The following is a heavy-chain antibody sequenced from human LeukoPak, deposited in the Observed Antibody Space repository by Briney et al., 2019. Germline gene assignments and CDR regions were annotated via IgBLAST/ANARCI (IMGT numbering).Heavy chain of an antibody. V-gene: IGHV7-4-1*02. Sequence: GASVKVSCKASGYTFTSYAMNWVRQAPGQGLEWMGWINTNTGNPTYAQGFTGRFVFSLDTSVSTAYLQISSLKAEDTAVYYCARDWLDVLLWFGESGPPSWYFDLWGRGTLVTVSS. CDR1: GYTFTSYA. CDR3: ARDWLDVLLWFGESGPPSWYFDL. D-gene: IGHD3-10*01. J-gene: IGHJ2*01. CDR2: INTNTGNP.